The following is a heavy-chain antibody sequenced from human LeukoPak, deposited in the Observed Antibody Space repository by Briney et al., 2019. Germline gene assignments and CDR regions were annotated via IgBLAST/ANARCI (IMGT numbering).Heavy chain of an antibody. J-gene: IGHJ4*02. D-gene: IGHD3-10*01. CDR2: IVVGSGNT. V-gene: IGHV1-58*02. CDR3: AALYNFGSGSYSPIDY. CDR1: GFTFTRSA. Sequence: GASVKVSCKASGFTFTRSAMQWVRQARGQRLEWIGWIVVGSGNTNYAQKFQERVTITRDMSTSTAHMELSSLRSEDTAVYYRAALYNFGSGSYSPIDYWGQGTLVTVSS.